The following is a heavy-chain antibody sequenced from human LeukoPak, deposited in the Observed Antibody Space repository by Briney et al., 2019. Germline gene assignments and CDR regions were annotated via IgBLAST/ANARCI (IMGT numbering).Heavy chain of an antibody. J-gene: IGHJ4*02. CDR2: IYTSGST. D-gene: IGHD5-18*01. Sequence: PSQTLSLTCTVSGGSISSGSYYWSWIRQPAGKGLEWIGRIYTSGSTNYNPSLKSRVTISVDTSKNQFSLKLSSVTAADTAVYYCASTGGYSYGLFDYWGQGTLVTVSS. CDR1: GGSISSGSYY. V-gene: IGHV4-61*02. CDR3: ASTGGYSYGLFDY.